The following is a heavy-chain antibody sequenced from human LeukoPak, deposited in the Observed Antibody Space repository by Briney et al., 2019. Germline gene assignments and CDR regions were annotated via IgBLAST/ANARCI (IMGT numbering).Heavy chain of an antibody. V-gene: IGHV4-30-2*01. CDR1: GGSISSGGYS. Sequence: PSETLSLTCAVSGGSISSGGYSWSWLRQPPGKGLEWIGYIYHSGSTYYNPSLKSRVTISVDRSKNQFSLKLSSVTAADTAVYYCARGPYSSGWDYSYYYGMDVWGQGTTVTVSS. J-gene: IGHJ6*02. D-gene: IGHD6-19*01. CDR3: ARGPYSSGWDYSYYYGMDV. CDR2: IYHSGST.